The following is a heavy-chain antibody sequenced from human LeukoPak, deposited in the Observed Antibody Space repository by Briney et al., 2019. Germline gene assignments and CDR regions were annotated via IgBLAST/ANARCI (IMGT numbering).Heavy chain of an antibody. CDR2: IIPIFGTA. V-gene: IGHV1-69*01. CDR3: ARGGIAAAGSFDY. CDR1: RGTFRSYA. Sequence: SVKVSCMASRGTFRSYAISWVRQAPGQGLEWMGGIIPIFGTANSTQNFRSRVTITADGSTSKGYVEVSSLRSEDTAVYYCARGGIAAAGSFDYWGEGTLVTVSS. D-gene: IGHD6-13*01. J-gene: IGHJ4*02.